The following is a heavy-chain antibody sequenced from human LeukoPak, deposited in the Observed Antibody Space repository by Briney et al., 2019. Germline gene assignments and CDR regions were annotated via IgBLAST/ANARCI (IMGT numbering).Heavy chain of an antibody. Sequence: PGGSLRLSCAASGFTFSSYWMTWVRQPPGKGLEWVANINQDGSQGLYVDSVKGRFTTSRDNAKNSLNLQMNSLRAEDTAVYYCARLYCTRGSCSSYYDYWGQGTLVTVSS. CDR3: ARLYCTRGSCSSYYDY. D-gene: IGHD2-15*01. J-gene: IGHJ4*02. CDR1: GFTFSSYW. V-gene: IGHV3-7*05. CDR2: INQDGSQG.